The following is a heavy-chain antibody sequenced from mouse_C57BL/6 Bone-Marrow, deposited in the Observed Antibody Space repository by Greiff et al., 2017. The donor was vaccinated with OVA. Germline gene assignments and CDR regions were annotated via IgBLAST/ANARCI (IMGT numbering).Heavy chain of an antibody. CDR1: GYTFTSYW. Sequence: VQLQQPGAELVKPGASVKLSCKASGYTFTSYWMQWVKQRPGQGLEWIGEIDPSDSYTNYNQKFKGKATLTVDTSSSTAYMQLSSLTSEDSAVYYCAREGLRETSCYAMDYWGQGTSVTVSS. V-gene: IGHV1-50*01. CDR3: AREGLRETSCYAMDY. CDR2: IDPSDSYT. D-gene: IGHD2-4*01. J-gene: IGHJ4*01.